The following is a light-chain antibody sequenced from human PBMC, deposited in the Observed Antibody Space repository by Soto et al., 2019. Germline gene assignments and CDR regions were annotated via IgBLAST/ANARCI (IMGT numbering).Light chain of an antibody. Sequence: QSVLTQPPSVSGAPGQRGTISCTGGSSKIGAGYDVHWYRQLPGAAPKVLIYGDNNRPSGVPDRFSGSKSGTSASLAITGLQSEDEADYYCQSYDTSLSGLVVFGGGTKLTVL. J-gene: IGLJ2*01. V-gene: IGLV1-40*01. CDR1: SSKIGAGYD. CDR3: QSYDTSLSGLVV. CDR2: GDN.